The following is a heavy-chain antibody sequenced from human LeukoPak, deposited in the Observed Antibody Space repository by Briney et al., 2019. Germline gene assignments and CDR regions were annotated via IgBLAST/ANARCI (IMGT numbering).Heavy chain of an antibody. V-gene: IGHV3-48*02. CDR2: ISSSSIT. D-gene: IGHD5-12*01. J-gene: IGHJ4*02. CDR3: ARSGYSGYEFDH. Sequence: GGSLRLSCAVSGFTFSTYRMNWVRQAPGMGLEWVSYISSSSITYYADSVKGRFTISRDNAKNSLFLQMDSLRDEDTAVYYCARSGYSGYEFDHWGQGTRVTVSS. CDR1: GFTFSTYR.